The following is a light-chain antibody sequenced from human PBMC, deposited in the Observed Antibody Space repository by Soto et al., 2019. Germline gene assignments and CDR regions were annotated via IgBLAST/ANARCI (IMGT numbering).Light chain of an antibody. CDR1: QSVSSY. J-gene: IGKJ5*01. Sequence: EIVLTQSPATLSLSPGEIATLSCRASQSVSSYLAWYQQKPGQSPRILIYAASNRATGIPARFSGSGSGTDFTLTISSLEHEDFAVYYCQQRSNWPTFGQGTRLEIK. CDR3: QQRSNWPT. V-gene: IGKV3-11*01. CDR2: AAS.